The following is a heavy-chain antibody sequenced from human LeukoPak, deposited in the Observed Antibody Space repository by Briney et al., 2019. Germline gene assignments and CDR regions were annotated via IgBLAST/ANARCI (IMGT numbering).Heavy chain of an antibody. D-gene: IGHD3-16*02. Sequence: PSQTLSLTGTVFGGSISSGGYYWSWIRQHPGKGLEWIGYIYYSGSTYYNPSLKSRVTISVDTSKNQFSLKLSSVTAADTAVYYCARTLHVWGSYRFAYYFDYWGQGTLVTVSS. V-gene: IGHV4-31*03. CDR3: ARTLHVWGSYRFAYYFDY. J-gene: IGHJ4*02. CDR1: GGSISSGGYY. CDR2: IYYSGST.